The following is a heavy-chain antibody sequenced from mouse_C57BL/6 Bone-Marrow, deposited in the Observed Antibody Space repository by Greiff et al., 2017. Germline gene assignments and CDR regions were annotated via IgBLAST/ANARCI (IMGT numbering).Heavy chain of an antibody. Sequence: VKLQESGPGILQPSQTLSLTCSFSGFSLSTFGMGVGWIRQPSGKGLEWLAHIWWDDDKYYNPALKSRLTISKDTSKNQVFLKIANVDTADTATYYCARSWLLRGGFAYWGQGTLVTVSA. V-gene: IGHV8-8*01. CDR3: ARSWLLRGGFAY. CDR1: GFSLSTFGMG. CDR2: IWWDDDK. D-gene: IGHD2-3*01. J-gene: IGHJ3*01.